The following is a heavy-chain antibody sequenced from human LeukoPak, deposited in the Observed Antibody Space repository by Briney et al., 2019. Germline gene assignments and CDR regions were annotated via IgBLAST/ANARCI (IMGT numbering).Heavy chain of an antibody. Sequence: SETLSLTCAVYGGSFSGYYWSWIRQPPGKGLEWIGYIYYSGSTNYNPSLKSRVTISVDTSKNQFSLKLSSVTAADTAVYYCARHPCSGGSCRMFDYWGQGTLVTVSS. D-gene: IGHD2-15*01. V-gene: IGHV4-59*08. CDR1: GGSFSGYY. CDR3: ARHPCSGGSCRMFDY. J-gene: IGHJ4*02. CDR2: IYYSGST.